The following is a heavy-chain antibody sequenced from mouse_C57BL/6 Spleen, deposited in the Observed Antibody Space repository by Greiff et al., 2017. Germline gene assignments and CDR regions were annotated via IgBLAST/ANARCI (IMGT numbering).Heavy chain of an antibody. CDR3: ARRGDYSNSYWYFEV. Sequence: VQLQQSGPELVKPGASVKIPCKASGYTFTDYNMDWVKQSHGKSLEWIGDINPNNGGTFYNQKFKGKATLTVDKSSSTAYMELRSLTSEDTAVYYCARRGDYSNSYWYFEVWCTGTTVTVSS. J-gene: IGHJ1*03. CDR1: GYTFTDYN. CDR2: INPNNGGT. V-gene: IGHV1-18*01. D-gene: IGHD2-5*01.